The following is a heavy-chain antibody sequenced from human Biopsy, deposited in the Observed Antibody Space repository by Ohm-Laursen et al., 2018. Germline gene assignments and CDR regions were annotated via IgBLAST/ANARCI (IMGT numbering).Heavy chain of an antibody. CDR2: ISYTGGI. Sequence: TLSLTCTVSGGSISGYHWSWIRKSPGKGLEWLAYISYTGGITSNPSLNGRATMSLDTSKNQFSLRLIYVTAADTAVYYCASLGRYCSGENCYGIDYWGQGTLVTVSS. D-gene: IGHD2-15*01. CDR3: ASLGRYCSGENCYGIDY. CDR1: GGSISGYH. J-gene: IGHJ4*02. V-gene: IGHV4-59*01.